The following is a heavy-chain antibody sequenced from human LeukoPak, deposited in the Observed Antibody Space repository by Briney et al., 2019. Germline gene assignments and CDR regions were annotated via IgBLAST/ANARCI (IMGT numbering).Heavy chain of an antibody. CDR2: IYNGGST. Sequence: GGSLRLSCVASGFSVSTNHMSWVRQAPGKGLEWVSVIYNGGSTYYADSVKGRFTISRDDSKNTLYLQMNSLRAEDTAVYYCARAHDPGYWGQGTLVTVSS. CDR3: ARAHDPGY. CDR1: GFSVSTNH. V-gene: IGHV3-66*01. J-gene: IGHJ4*02. D-gene: IGHD3-16*01.